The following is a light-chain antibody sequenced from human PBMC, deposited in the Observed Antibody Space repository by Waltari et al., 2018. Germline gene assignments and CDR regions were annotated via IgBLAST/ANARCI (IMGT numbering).Light chain of an antibody. Sequence: DIQMTQSPSTLSASVGDRVTITCRASQSISSWLAWYQQKPGKAPKLLIYDASSLERGVPSRFSGSGSGTEVTLTISSLQPDDFATYYCQQYNSYSWTFGQGTKVEIK. J-gene: IGKJ1*01. CDR1: QSISSW. V-gene: IGKV1-5*01. CDR2: DAS. CDR3: QQYNSYSWT.